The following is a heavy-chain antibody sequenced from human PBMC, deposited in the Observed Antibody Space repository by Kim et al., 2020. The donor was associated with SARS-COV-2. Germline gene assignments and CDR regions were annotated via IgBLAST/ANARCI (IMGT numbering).Heavy chain of an antibody. CDR3: AKDRFAGEFPPYYGMDV. CDR1: GFTFSSYA. D-gene: IGHD3-10*01. J-gene: IGHJ6*02. CDR2: IYSGGSST. Sequence: GGSLRLSCAASGFTFSSYAMSWVRQAPGKGLEWVSVIYSGGSSTYYADSVKGRFTISRDNSKNTLYLQMNSLRAEDTAVYYCAKDRFAGEFPPYYGMDVWGPGTTVTLSS. V-gene: IGHV3-23*03.